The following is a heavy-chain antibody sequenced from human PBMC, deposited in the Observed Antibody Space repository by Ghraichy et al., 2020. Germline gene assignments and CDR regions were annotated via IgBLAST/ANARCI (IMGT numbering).Heavy chain of an antibody. CDR1: GGTFSSYA. V-gene: IGHV1-69*04. CDR2: IIPILGIA. D-gene: IGHD6-19*01. Sequence: SVKVSCKASGGTFSSYAISWVRQAPGQGLEWMGRIIPILGIANYAQKFQGRVTITADKSTSTAYMELSSLRSEDTAVYYCARVVAGNWFDPWGQGTLVTVSS. J-gene: IGHJ5*02. CDR3: ARVVAGNWFDP.